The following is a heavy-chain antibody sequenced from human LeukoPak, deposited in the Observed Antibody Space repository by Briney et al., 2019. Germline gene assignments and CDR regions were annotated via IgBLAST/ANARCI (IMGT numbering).Heavy chain of an antibody. CDR2: IYYSGST. CDR3: ASSESFNDY. CDR1: GGSISSSSYY. Sequence: SETQSLTCTVSGGSISSSSYYWGWIRQPPGKGLEWIGSIYYSGSTYYNPSLKSRVTMSVDTSKNQFSLKLSSVTAADTAVYYCASSESFNDYWGQGTLVTVSS. V-gene: IGHV4-39*01. D-gene: IGHD2/OR15-2a*01. J-gene: IGHJ4*02.